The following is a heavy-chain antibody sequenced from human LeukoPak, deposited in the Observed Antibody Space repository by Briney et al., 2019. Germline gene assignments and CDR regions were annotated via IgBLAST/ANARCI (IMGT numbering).Heavy chain of an antibody. CDR1: GGSMSSYY. Sequence: SETLSLTCTVSGGSMSSYYWSWIRQPAGKGLEWIGRFYTSGSTNYNPSLKSRVTMSVDTSKNQFSLKLSSVTAADTAVYYYARVRTYYDILTGYSDNAFDIWGQGTMVTVSS. CDR2: FYTSGST. D-gene: IGHD3-9*01. CDR3: ARVRTYYDILTGYSDNAFDI. V-gene: IGHV4-4*07. J-gene: IGHJ3*02.